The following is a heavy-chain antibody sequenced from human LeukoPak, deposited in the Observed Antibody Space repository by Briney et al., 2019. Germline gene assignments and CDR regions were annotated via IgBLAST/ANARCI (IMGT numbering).Heavy chain of an antibody. J-gene: IGHJ4*02. V-gene: IGHV1-18*01. D-gene: IGHD6-6*01. CDR2: ISAYNGNT. CDR3: ATIPFRAREYYFDY. CDR1: GYTFTSYG. Sequence: ASVKVSCKASGYTFTSYGISWVRQAPGQGLEWMGWISAYNGNTNYAQKFQGRVTMTEDTSTDTAYMELSSLRSEDTAVYYCATIPFRAREYYFDYWGQGTLVTVSS.